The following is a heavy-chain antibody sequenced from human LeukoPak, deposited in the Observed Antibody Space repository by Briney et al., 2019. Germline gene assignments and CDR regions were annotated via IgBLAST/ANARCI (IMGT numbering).Heavy chain of an antibody. D-gene: IGHD6-6*01. Sequence: ASVKVSCKASGYTFTGYYMYWMRQAPGQGLEWMGWISPNSGDTNYAQKFQGRVTMTSDTSISTAYMELTRLRSDDTAMYYCARDYSSSIYWGQGTLVTVSS. CDR3: ARDYSSSIY. V-gene: IGHV1-2*02. J-gene: IGHJ4*02. CDR1: GYTFTGYY. CDR2: ISPNSGDT.